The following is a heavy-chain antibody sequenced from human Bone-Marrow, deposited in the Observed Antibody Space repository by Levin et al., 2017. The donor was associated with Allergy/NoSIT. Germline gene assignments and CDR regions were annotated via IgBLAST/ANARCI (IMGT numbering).Heavy chain of an antibody. D-gene: IGHD6-19*01. Sequence: GSGPTLVKPTQTLTLTCTFSGFSLSTSGVGVGWIRQPPGKALEWLALIYWDDDKRYSPSLKSRLTITKDTSKNQVVLTMTNMDPVDTATYYCAHRRWIAVAEYNWFDPWGQGTLVTVSS. V-gene: IGHV2-5*02. CDR3: AHRRWIAVAEYNWFDP. J-gene: IGHJ5*02. CDR1: GFSLSTSGVG. CDR2: IYWDDDK.